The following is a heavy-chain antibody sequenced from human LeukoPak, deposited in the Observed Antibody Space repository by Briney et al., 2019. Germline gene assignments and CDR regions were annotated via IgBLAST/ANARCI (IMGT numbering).Heavy chain of an antibody. J-gene: IGHJ4*02. CDR1: GFTFCSYS. Sequence: AGGSLRLSCAASGFTFCSYSMTWVRQAPGKGLEWVSSISSSSSYIYYADSVKGRFTISRDNAKNSLYLQMNSLRAEDTAVYYCASLATIFGAYRDLDLNYWGQGTLVAVSS. CDR3: ASLATIFGAYRDLDLNY. CDR2: ISSSSSYI. V-gene: IGHV3-21*01. D-gene: IGHD3-3*01.